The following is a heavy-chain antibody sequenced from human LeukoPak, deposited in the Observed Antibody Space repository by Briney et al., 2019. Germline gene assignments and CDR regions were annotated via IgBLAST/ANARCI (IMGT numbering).Heavy chain of an antibody. CDR2: INHSGST. D-gene: IGHD3-3*01. CDR3: ARLGSHTTIDVWSGLSPVNWFDP. V-gene: IGHV4-34*01. CDR1: GGSFSGYY. J-gene: IGHJ5*02. Sequence: SSETLSLTCAVYGGSFSGYYWGWIRQPPGKGLEWIGEINHSGSTNYNPSLKSRVTISVDTSKNQFSLKLSSVTAADTAVYYCARLGSHTTIDVWSGLSPVNWFDPWGQGTLVTVSS.